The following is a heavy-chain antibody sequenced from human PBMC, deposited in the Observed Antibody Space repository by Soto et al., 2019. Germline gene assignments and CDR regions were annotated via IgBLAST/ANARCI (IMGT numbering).Heavy chain of an antibody. CDR3: ARGTLWPTEYFQH. Sequence: SVKVSCKTSGGTFSSYAISWVRQAPGQGLEWMGGIVPIFGTANYAQKFQGRVTITAHKSTSTAYMELSSLRSEDTAVYYCARGTLWPTEYFQHWGQGTLVTVSS. D-gene: IGHD3-10*01. V-gene: IGHV1-69*06. J-gene: IGHJ1*01. CDR1: GGTFSSYA. CDR2: IVPIFGTA.